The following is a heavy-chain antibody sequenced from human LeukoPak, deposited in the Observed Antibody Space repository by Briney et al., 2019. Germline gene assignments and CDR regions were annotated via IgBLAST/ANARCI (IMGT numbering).Heavy chain of an antibody. V-gene: IGHV1-46*01. CDR3: ARDRDYGNYPQAFHI. CDR1: GYTFTSYY. J-gene: IGHJ3*02. Sequence: ASVKVSCKASGYTFTSYYMHWVRQAPGQGLEWMGIINPSGGSTSYAQKFQGRVTMTRDMSTSTVYMELSSLRSEDTAVYYCARDRDYGNYPQAFHIWGQGTMVTVSS. D-gene: IGHD4-11*01. CDR2: INPSGGST.